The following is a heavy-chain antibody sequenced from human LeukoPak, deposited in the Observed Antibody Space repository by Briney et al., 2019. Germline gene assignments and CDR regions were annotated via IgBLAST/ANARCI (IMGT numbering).Heavy chain of an antibody. D-gene: IGHD6-6*01. Sequence: GGSLRLSCAASGFTVSSNYMSWVRQAPGKGLAWVSVIYSSGSTYYTDSVKGRFTISRDNSKNTLYLQMNSLRAEDTAVYYCAKMSSSDHFDYWGQGTLVTASS. J-gene: IGHJ4*02. CDR1: GFTVSSNY. CDR2: IYSSGST. V-gene: IGHV3-66*02. CDR3: AKMSSSDHFDY.